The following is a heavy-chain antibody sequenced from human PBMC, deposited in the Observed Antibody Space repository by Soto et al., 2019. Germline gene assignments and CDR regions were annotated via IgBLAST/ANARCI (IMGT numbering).Heavy chain of an antibody. V-gene: IGHV1-2*04. J-gene: IGHJ6*02. CDR2: INPNSGGT. CDR1: GYTFTGYY. D-gene: IGHD6-19*01. Sequence: ASVKVSCKASGYTFTGYYMHWVRQAPGQGLEWMGWINPNSGGTNYAQKFQGWVTMTRDTSISTAYMELSRLGSDDTAVYYCARDDGYSSGWPPRYYYYGMDVWGQGTTVTVSS. CDR3: ARDDGYSSGWPPRYYYYGMDV.